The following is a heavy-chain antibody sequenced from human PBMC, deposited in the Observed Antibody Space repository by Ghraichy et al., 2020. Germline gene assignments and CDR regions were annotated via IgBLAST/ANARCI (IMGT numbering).Heavy chain of an antibody. D-gene: IGHD7-27*01. V-gene: IGHV3-21*01. CDR2: ISSSSSYI. CDR3: ASLTGEEQPLDSFDY. Sequence: LSLTCAASGFTFSSYSMNWVRQAPGKGLEWVSSISSSSSYIYYADSVKGRFTISRDNAKNSLYLQMNSLRAEDTAVYYCASLTGEEQPLDSFDYWGQGTLVTVSS. CDR1: GFTFSSYS. J-gene: IGHJ4*02.